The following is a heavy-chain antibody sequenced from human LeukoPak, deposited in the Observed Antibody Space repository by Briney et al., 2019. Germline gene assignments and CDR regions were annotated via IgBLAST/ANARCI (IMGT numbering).Heavy chain of an antibody. V-gene: IGHV3-48*03. CDR2: ISSSGSTI. CDR1: GFTFSSYE. J-gene: IGHJ4*02. Sequence: PGGSLRLSCAASGFTFSSYEMNWVCQAPGKGLEWVSYISSSGSTIYYADSVKGRFTISRDNAKNSLYLQMNSLRAEDTAVYYCARRGDSSGLVDWGQGTLVTVSS. CDR3: ARRGDSSGLVD. D-gene: IGHD3-22*01.